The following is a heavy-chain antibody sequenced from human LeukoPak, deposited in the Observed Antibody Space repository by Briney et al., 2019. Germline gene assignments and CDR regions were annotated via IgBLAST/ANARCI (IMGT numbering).Heavy chain of an antibody. J-gene: IGHJ4*02. Sequence: GGSLRLSCAASGFTFSSYGMHWVRQAPGKGLEWVAVISYDGSNKYYADSVKGRFTISRDNSKNTLYLQMNSLRAEDTAVYYCAPFGESCDYWGQGTLVTVSS. D-gene: IGHD3-10*01. CDR1: GFTFSSYG. CDR3: APFGESCDY. V-gene: IGHV3-30*03. CDR2: ISYDGSNK.